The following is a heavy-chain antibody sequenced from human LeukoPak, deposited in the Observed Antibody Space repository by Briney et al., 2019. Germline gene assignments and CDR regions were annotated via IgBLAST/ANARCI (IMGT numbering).Heavy chain of an antibody. J-gene: IGHJ4*02. CDR1: GFTLSNYG. D-gene: IGHD7-27*01. Sequence: GRSLRLSCAVSGFTLSNYGLHWVRQAPGRGLEWVAVIWYDGTNKYYADSVRGRFTISRDSSKNTLYLQMTSLRAEDTAVYYCAKSGRNWAYLEYWGQGTLVTVSS. CDR3: AKSGRNWAYLEY. CDR2: IWYDGTNK. V-gene: IGHV3-33*06.